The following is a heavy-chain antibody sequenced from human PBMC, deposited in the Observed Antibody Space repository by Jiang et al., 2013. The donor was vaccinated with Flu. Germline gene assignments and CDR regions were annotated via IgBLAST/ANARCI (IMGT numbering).Heavy chain of an antibody. V-gene: IGHV3-48*03. Sequence: RLSCAASGFTFSNYEMNWVRQAPGKGLEWISYISGSGSTIYYADSVKGRFTISRDNAKNSLYLQMNSMRAEDTALYYCARDNDGDYYFDYWGQGTLATVSS. D-gene: IGHD4-17*01. CDR1: GFTFSNYE. J-gene: IGHJ4*02. CDR3: ARDNDGDYYFDY. CDR2: ISGSGSTI.